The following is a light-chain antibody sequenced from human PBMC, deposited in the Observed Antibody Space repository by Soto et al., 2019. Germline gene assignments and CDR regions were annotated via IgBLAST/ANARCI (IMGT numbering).Light chain of an antibody. J-gene: IGLJ3*02. Sequence: QSVLTLPPSASGTPGQRVTISCSRSSSTFGINTVSWYQQLPGAAPKLLIYSNNQRPSGVPDRFSGSMSGTSASLAISGLQAEDEADYYCAAWDDRLNGWVFGGGTKVTVL. CDR2: SNN. CDR1: SSTFGINT. CDR3: AAWDDRLNGWV. V-gene: IGLV1-44*01.